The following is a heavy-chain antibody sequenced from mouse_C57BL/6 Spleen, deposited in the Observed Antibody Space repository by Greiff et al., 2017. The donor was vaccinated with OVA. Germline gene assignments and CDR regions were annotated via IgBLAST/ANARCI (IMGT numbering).Heavy chain of an antibody. Sequence: VQLKESGPELVKPGASVKISCKASGYAFSSSWMNWVKQRPGKGLEWIGRIYPGDGDTNYNGKFKGKATLTADKSSSTAYMQLSSLTSEDSAVYFCASSTMARYFDVWGTGTTVTVSS. D-gene: IGHD2-1*01. CDR3: ASSTMARYFDV. V-gene: IGHV1-82*01. CDR2: IYPGDGDT. J-gene: IGHJ1*03. CDR1: GYAFSSSW.